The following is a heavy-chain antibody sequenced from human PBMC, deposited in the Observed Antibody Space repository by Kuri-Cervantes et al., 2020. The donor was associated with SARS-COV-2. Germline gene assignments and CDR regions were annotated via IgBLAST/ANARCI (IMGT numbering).Heavy chain of an antibody. CDR3: ARRWFDFWSGYYIFDY. J-gene: IGHJ4*02. CDR2: IYYSGST. Sequence: SETLSLSCTVSGGSISSSSYYWGWIRQPPGKGLEWIGSIYYSGSTYYNPSLKSRVTISVDTSKNQFSLKLSSVTAADTAVYCCARRWFDFWSGYYIFDYWGQGTLVTVSS. V-gene: IGHV4-39*01. CDR1: GGSISSSSYY. D-gene: IGHD3-3*01.